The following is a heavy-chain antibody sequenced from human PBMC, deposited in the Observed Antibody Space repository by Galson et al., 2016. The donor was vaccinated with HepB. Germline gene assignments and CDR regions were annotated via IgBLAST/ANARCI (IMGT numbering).Heavy chain of an antibody. CDR1: GGSISSSNW. Sequence: ETLSLTCAVSGGSISSSNWWSWVRQPPGKGLEWIGEVFHSGSSNYNPSLKSRVTLSVDKSKDHFSLNLNSVTAADTAIYYCARAATPYGSGSYYSPWGQGTLVTVTS. V-gene: IGHV4-4*02. CDR3: ARAATPYGSGSYYSP. J-gene: IGHJ5*02. CDR2: VFHSGSS. D-gene: IGHD3-10*01.